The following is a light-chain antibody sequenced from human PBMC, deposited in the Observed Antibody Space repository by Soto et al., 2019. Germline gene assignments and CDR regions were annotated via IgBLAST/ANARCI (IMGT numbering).Light chain of an antibody. V-gene: IGKV2-30*01. Sequence: DVIMTQSPLSLSVSLGQAASISCWSSQGLLYMDGNTYFNWYQQRPGQPPRRLIYKISNRESGVPDRFSASGSGTDFTLRISRVEAEDLGVYYCMQGTLWPWTFGQGTKVDIK. J-gene: IGKJ1*01. CDR2: KIS. CDR1: QGLLYMDGNTY. CDR3: MQGTLWPWT.